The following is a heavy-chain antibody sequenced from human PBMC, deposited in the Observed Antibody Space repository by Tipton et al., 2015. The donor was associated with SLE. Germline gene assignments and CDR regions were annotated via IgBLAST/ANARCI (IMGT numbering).Heavy chain of an antibody. CDR1: GFTFSSYG. Sequence: SLRLSCAASGFTFSSYGMHWVRQAPGKGLEWVAVISYDGSNKYYADSVKGRFTISRDNSKNTLYLQMNSLRAEDTAVYYCAREGFERNWFDPWGQGTLVTVSS. J-gene: IGHJ5*02. V-gene: IGHV3-30*03. CDR3: AREGFERNWFDP. CDR2: ISYDGSNK. D-gene: IGHD3-10*01.